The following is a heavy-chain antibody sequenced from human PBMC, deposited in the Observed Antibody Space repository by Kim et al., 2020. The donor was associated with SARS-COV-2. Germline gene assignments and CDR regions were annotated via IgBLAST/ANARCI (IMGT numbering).Heavy chain of an antibody. Sequence: NYHPSLKRRVTIAGDTAKAQFSLKLSSVTAADTAVYYCARQGVGATLFDYGGQGTLVTVSS. J-gene: IGHJ4*02. D-gene: IGHD1-26*01. CDR3: ARQGVGATLFDY. V-gene: IGHV4-59*08.